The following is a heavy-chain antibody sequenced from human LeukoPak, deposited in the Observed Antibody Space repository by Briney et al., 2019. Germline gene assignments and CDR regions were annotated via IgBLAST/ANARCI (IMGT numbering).Heavy chain of an antibody. CDR2: IYASGIT. J-gene: IGHJ5*02. D-gene: IGHD5-12*01. Sequence: SETLSLTCTDSGGSLSTYYWNWIRQPAGKGLEWIGRIYASGITNYNPSLQSRVTMSVDASKNQFSLKLSSVTAADTAVYYCARCSGNGYDYSWFDPWGQGTLVTVSS. CDR1: GGSLSTYY. V-gene: IGHV4-4*07. CDR3: ARCSGNGYDYSWFDP.